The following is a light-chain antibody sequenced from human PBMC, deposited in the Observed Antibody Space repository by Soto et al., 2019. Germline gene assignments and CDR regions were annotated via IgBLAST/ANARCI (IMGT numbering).Light chain of an antibody. J-gene: IGLJ1*01. CDR3: AAWDDSLSGPV. Sequence: QSVLTQPPSASGTPGQRVTISCSGSSSNIGSNYVYWYQQLPGTAPKLLIYRNNQRPLGVPDRFSGSKSGTSASLAISGLRSEDEADYYCAAWDDSLSGPVFGTGTKGTVL. V-gene: IGLV1-47*01. CDR1: SSNIGSNY. CDR2: RNN.